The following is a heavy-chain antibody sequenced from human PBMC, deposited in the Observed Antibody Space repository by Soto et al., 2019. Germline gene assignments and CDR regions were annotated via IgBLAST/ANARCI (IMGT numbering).Heavy chain of an antibody. D-gene: IGHD5-12*01. CDR3: AREDRGHDSFDY. CDR2: IYYSGST. J-gene: IGHJ4*02. Sequence: SETLAITCIFSVGSVSIGTYDWNWIRQPPGKGLEWIGYIYYSGSTNYNPSLKSRVTISVDTSKKQFSLKLNSVTAADTAVHYCAREDRGHDSFDYWGQGTLVTVSS. V-gene: IGHV4-61*01. CDR1: VGSVSIGTYD.